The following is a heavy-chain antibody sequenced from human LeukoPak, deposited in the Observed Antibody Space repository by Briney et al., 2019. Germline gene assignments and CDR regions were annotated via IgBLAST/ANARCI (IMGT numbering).Heavy chain of an antibody. V-gene: IGHV3-21*01. CDR3: ARGRDGYNLVDAFDI. J-gene: IGHJ3*02. CDR2: ISTSSIYI. D-gene: IGHD5-24*01. CDR1: GFTFSSYG. Sequence: TGGSLRLSCAASGFTFSSYGMNWVRQAPGKGLEWVSSISTSSIYIYYADSLKGRFTISRDNAKNSLYLQMNSLRAEDTAVYYCARGRDGYNLVDAFDIWGQGIMVTVSS.